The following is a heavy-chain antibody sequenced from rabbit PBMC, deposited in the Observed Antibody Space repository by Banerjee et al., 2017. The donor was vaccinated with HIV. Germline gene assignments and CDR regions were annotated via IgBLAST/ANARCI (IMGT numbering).Heavy chain of an antibody. CDR3: ARGAYNDITYYNL. Sequence: QSLEESGGDLVKPGASLTLTCTASGFDFSSYYYICWVRQAPGKGLEWIACIYAGSGGSTYYATWAKGRFTISKTSSTTVTLQMTSLTAADTATYFCARGAYNDITYYNLWGQGTLVTVS. V-gene: IGHV1S40*01. J-gene: IGHJ4*01. CDR1: GFDFSSYYY. CDR2: IYAGSGGST. D-gene: IGHD1-1*01.